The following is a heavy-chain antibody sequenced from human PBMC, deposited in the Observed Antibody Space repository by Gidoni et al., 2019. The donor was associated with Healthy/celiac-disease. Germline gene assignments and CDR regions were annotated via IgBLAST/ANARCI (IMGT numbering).Heavy chain of an antibody. CDR1: GIHLSSYE. V-gene: IGHV3-48*03. CDR3: ARRTRSYYYDSSGYYTSLDY. J-gene: IGHJ4*02. Sequence: EVQLVESGGGLVQPGGSLRLSCAASGIHLSSYEMNWVRQAPGKGLEWVSYISSSGSTISYADSVKGRFTISRDNAKTSLYLQMNSLRAEDTAVYYCARRTRSYYYDSSGYYTSLDYWGQGTLVTVSS. CDR2: ISSSGSTI. D-gene: IGHD3-22*01.